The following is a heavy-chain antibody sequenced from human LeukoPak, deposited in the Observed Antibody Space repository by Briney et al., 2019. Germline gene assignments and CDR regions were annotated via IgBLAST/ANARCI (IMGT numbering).Heavy chain of an antibody. CDR2: IYPSGST. Sequence: PSETLSLTCTLSGGSINDHYWSWIRQPAGQGLEWIGRIYPSGSTYYNPSLKSRVTMSVDTSKNQFSLKMSSVTAADTAVYYCAREVSWYGEALYFDSWGQGTLVTVSS. CDR1: GGSINDHY. D-gene: IGHD6-13*01. V-gene: IGHV4-4*07. CDR3: AREVSWYGEALYFDS. J-gene: IGHJ4*02.